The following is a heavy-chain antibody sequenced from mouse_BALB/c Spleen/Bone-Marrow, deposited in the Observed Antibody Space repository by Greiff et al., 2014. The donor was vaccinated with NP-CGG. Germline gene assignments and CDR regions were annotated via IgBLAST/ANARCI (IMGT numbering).Heavy chain of an antibody. Sequence: ESGAELVRPGASVKLSCKASGYTFTSYWINWVKQRPGQGLEWIGNIYPSDSYTNYNQKFKDKATLTVDKSSSTAYMQLSSPTSEDSAVYYCTRRDRYDYYAMDYWGQGTSVTVSS. CDR3: TRRDRYDYYAMDY. CDR2: IYPSDSYT. J-gene: IGHJ4*01. D-gene: IGHD2-14*01. CDR1: GYTFTSYW. V-gene: IGHV1-69*02.